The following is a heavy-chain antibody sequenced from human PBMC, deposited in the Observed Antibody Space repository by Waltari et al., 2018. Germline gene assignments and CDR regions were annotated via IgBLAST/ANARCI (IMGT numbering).Heavy chain of an antibody. D-gene: IGHD3-10*01. V-gene: IGHV1-69-2*01. CDR2: IDPEDGET. CDR1: GYTFMDYF. J-gene: IGHJ4*02. CDR3: APLPGGSGQTFDY. Sequence: EVELVQSGAEVKKPGATVKISCTASGYTFMDYFMHWVQQAPGTGLAWMGRIDPEDGETVYSEKFQGRVTITADTSTDTAYMELRSLTSGDTAVYYCAPLPGGSGQTFDYWGQGTLVTVSS.